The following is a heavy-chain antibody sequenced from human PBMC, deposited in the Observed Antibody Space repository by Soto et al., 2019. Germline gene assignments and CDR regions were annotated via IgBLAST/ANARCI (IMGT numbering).Heavy chain of an antibody. Sequence: ASVKVSCKASGYTFTSYGISWVRQAPGQGLEWMGWISAYNGNTNLAQKLQGRVTMTTDTSTGKAYLELGSLRSDDTAVYYCARASGSSYWFDPWGQGTLVTVLL. D-gene: IGHD1-26*01. CDR1: GYTFTSYG. CDR3: ARASGSSYWFDP. CDR2: ISAYNGNT. V-gene: IGHV1-18*01. J-gene: IGHJ5*02.